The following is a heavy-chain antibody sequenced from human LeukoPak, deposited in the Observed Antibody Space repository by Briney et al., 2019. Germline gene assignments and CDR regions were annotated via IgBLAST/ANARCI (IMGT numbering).Heavy chain of an antibody. CDR1: GDAISGSSYY. CDR2: IYYSGGT. CDR3: ARLVVPAAPDV. D-gene: IGHD6-13*01. J-gene: IGHJ6*02. Sequence: SETLSLTCTVSGDAISGSSYYWGWIRQPPGKGLEWIGSIYYSGGTYYNPSLKSRVTISVDTSKNQFSLKLSSVTAADTAVYYCARLVVPAAPDVWGEGTTVIVSS. V-gene: IGHV4-39*07.